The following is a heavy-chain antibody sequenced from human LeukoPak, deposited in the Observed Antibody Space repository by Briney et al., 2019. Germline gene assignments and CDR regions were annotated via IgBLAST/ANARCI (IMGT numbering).Heavy chain of an antibody. Sequence: ASVKVSCKASGYSFTSYYMHWVRQAPGQGLEWMGIINPSDSSTSYAQKFQGRVTMTRDTSTSTVYMELSSLRSEDTAVYYCARQAYCGGDCLYYFDYWGQGTLVTVSS. CDR3: ARQAYCGGDCLYYFDY. CDR2: INPSDSST. D-gene: IGHD2-21*01. J-gene: IGHJ4*02. CDR1: GYSFTSYY. V-gene: IGHV1-46*01.